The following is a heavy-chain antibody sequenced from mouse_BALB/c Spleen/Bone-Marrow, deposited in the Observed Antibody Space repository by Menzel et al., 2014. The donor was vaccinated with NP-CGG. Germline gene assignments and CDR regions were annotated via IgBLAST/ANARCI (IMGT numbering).Heavy chain of an antibody. CDR1: GYTFTEDT. J-gene: IGHJ4*01. CDR2: INPNNGGT. D-gene: IGHD2-1*01. CDR3: ARDGNYAMDY. V-gene: IGHV1-22*01. Sequence: VQLQQPGPELVKPGASVKISCKTSGYTFTEDTMHWVKQSHGKSLEWIGVINPNNGGTTYKQKFKDKAALTVDKSSSTAYMELRSLTSEDSAVYYCARDGNYAMDYWGQGTSVTVSS.